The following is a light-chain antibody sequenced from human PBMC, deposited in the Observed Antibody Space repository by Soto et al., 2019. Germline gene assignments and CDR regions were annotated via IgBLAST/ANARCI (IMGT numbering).Light chain of an antibody. V-gene: IGKV3-11*01. Sequence: EIVLTQSPATLSLSPGERVTLSCRASQSVSSYLAWYQQKPGQAPRLLIYDASNRATDIPARFSGSGSGTDFNLTISSLEPEDFAIYYCQPRTNWPWPFGQGTEVGIK. CDR3: QPRTNWPWP. CDR1: QSVSSY. J-gene: IGKJ1*01. CDR2: DAS.